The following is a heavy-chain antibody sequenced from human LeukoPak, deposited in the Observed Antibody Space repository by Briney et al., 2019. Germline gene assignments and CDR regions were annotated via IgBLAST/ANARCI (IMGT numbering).Heavy chain of an antibody. V-gene: IGHV1-46*01. CDR3: AREGYDSSGYLS. Sequence: ASVKVSCKASGYTFTSYYMHWVRQAPGQGLEWMGIINPSGGSTSYAQKFQGRVTMTRDTSTSTAYMELRSLRSDDTAVYYCAREGYDSSGYLSWGQGTLVTVSS. J-gene: IGHJ4*02. D-gene: IGHD3-22*01. CDR2: INPSGGST. CDR1: GYTFTSYY.